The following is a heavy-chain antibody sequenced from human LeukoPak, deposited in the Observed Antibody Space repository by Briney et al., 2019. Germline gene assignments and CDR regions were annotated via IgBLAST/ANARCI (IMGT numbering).Heavy chain of an antibody. CDR2: IYNSGST. V-gene: IGHV4-59*08. CDR1: GGSISNYY. CDR3: ARQGIAVADRARYFDY. D-gene: IGHD6-19*01. J-gene: IGHJ4*02. Sequence: SETLSLTCIVSGGSISNYYWTWIRQPPGKGPEWIGYIYNSGSTYYNPSLKSRVTISVDTSKNQFSLKLSSVTAADTAVYYCARQGIAVADRARYFDYWGQGTLVTVSS.